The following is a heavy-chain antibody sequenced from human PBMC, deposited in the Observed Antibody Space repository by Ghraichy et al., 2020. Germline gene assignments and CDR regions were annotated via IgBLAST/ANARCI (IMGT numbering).Heavy chain of an antibody. CDR2: IYHSGST. D-gene: IGHD4-17*01. V-gene: IGHV4-4*02. J-gene: IGHJ6*02. CDR3: ARDADYGDYYYYGMDV. CDR1: GGSISSSNW. Sequence: SETLSLTCAVSGGSISSSNWWSWVRQPPGKGLEWIGEIYHSGSTNYNPSLKSRVTISVDKSKNQFSLKLSSVTAADTAVYYCARDADYGDYYYYGMDVWGQGTTVTVSS.